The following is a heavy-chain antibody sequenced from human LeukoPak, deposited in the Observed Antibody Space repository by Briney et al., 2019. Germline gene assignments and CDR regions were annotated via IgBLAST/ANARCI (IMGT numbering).Heavy chain of an antibody. CDR2: IGGSSGNT. CDR3: ATRRDSSGVYGMDV. Sequence: GGSLRLSCAASGFTFSSYAMSWVRQAPGKGLEGVSSIGGSSGNTNYADSVKGRFIISRDNSESTLYLLMTSLRAEDTAVYYCATRRDSSGVYGMDVWGQGTTVTVSS. D-gene: IGHD6-19*01. J-gene: IGHJ6*02. V-gene: IGHV3-23*01. CDR1: GFTFSSYA.